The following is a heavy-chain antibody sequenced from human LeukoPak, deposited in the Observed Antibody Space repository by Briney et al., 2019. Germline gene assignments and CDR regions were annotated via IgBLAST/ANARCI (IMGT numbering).Heavy chain of an antibody. J-gene: IGHJ4*02. V-gene: IGHV3-23*01. CDR2: ISGSGGTP. D-gene: IGHD6-19*01. CDR3: AKGWYERAVAGTFSRRSLVFDY. CDR1: GFTLSSYA. Sequence: GGSLRLSCAASGFTLSSYAMSWVRQAPGKGVEWVSAISGSGGTPYFAHSVNRRFTISTHNSKNTLYLQINSLRAEYTAVYYCAKGWYERAVAGTFSRRSLVFDYWGQGTLVTVSS.